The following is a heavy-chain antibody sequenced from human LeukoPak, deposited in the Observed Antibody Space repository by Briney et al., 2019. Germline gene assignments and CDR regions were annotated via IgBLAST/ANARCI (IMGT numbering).Heavy chain of an antibody. CDR2: IIPILGIA. CDR1: GYTFTSYG. J-gene: IGHJ4*02. Sequence: SVKVSCKASGYTFTSYGISWVRQAPGQGLEWMGRIIPILGIANYAQKFQGRVTITADKSTSTAYMELSSLRSEDTAVYYCARDQHYCSGGSCSNYFDYWGQGTLVTVSS. D-gene: IGHD2-15*01. V-gene: IGHV1-69*04. CDR3: ARDQHYCSGGSCSNYFDY.